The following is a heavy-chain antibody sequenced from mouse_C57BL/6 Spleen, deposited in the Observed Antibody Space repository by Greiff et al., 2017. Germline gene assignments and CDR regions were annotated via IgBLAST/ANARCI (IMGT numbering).Heavy chain of an antibody. J-gene: IGHJ4*01. V-gene: IGHV1-81*01. CDR1: GYTFTSYG. CDR2: IYPRSGYT. Sequence: QVQLQQSGAELARPGASVKLSCKASGYTFTSYGISWVKQRTGQGLEWIGEIYPRSGYTYYNEKFKGKATLTSDKASSTAYMELSSLTSEDSAVYFCAREGMRSHVAMDYWGQGTSVTVSS. CDR3: AREGMRSHVAMDY.